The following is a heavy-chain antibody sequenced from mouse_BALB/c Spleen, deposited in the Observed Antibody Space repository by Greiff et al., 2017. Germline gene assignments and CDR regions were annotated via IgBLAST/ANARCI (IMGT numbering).Heavy chain of an antibody. Sequence: QVQLKESGPGLVAPSQSLSNTCTVSGFSLTSYGVHWVRQPPGKGLEWLGVIWAGGSTNYNSALMSRLSISKDNSKSQVFLKMNSLQTDDTAMYYCARDRGITISYYYAMDYWGQGTSVPVSS. J-gene: IGHJ4*01. CDR1: GFSLTSYG. D-gene: IGHD2-4*01. CDR2: IWAGGST. CDR3: ARDRGITISYYYAMDY. V-gene: IGHV2-9*02.